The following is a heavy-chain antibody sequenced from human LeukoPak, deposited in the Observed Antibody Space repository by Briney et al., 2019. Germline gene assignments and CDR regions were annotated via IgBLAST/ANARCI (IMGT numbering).Heavy chain of an antibody. V-gene: IGHV3-23*01. CDR3: AKEQSITMIVVACLSAFDI. D-gene: IGHD3-22*01. Sequence: GGSLRLSCAASGLTFSSYAMSWVRQAPGKGLEWVSAISGSGGSTYYADSVKGRFTISRDNSKSTLYLQMNSLRAEDTAVYYCAKEQSITMIVVACLSAFDIWGQGTMVTVSS. CDR1: GLTFSSYA. CDR2: ISGSGGST. J-gene: IGHJ3*02.